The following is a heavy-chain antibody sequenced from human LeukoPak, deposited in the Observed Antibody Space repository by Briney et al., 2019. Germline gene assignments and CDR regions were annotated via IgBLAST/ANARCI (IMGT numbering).Heavy chain of an antibody. J-gene: IGHJ4*02. CDR3: ARDSDNSWGNRFDF. Sequence: ASVKVSCKASGYTFTSYDINWVRQATGQGLEWMGWMNPNSGNTGYAQKFQGRVTMTRNTSISTAYMELSSLRAEDTAVYFCARDSDNSWGNRFDFWGQGTLVTVSS. CDR2: MNPNSGNT. D-gene: IGHD4-11*01. V-gene: IGHV1-8*01. CDR1: GYTFTSYD.